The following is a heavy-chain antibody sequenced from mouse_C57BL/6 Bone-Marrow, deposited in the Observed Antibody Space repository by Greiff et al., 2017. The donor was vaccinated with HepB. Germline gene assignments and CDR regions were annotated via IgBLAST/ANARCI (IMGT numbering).Heavy chain of an antibody. CDR1: GFSINSDCY. D-gene: IGHD1-1*01. CDR3: ARDRYYGSSSYAMDY. V-gene: IGHV3-3*01. CDR2: TFYSGIT. Sequence: EVKLQESGPSLVRPSQPLSLTCTVTGFSINSDCYWIWIRQFPGNKLEYIGYTFYSGITYYNPSLESRTYITRDTSKNQFSLKLSSVTTEDTATYYCARDRYYGSSSYAMDYWGQGTSVTVSS. J-gene: IGHJ4*01.